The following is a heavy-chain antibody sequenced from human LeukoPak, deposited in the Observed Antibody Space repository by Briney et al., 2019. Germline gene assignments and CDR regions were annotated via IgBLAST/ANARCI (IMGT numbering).Heavy chain of an antibody. CDR2: IYTSGST. Sequence: SETLSLTCTVSGGSISSYYWSWIRQPAGKRLEWIGRIYTSGSTNYNPSLKSRVTMSVDTSKNQFSLKLSSVTAADTAVYYCARVEVVRGVFAFDYWGQGTLVTVSS. D-gene: IGHD3-10*01. J-gene: IGHJ4*02. CDR1: GGSISSYY. CDR3: ARVEVVRGVFAFDY. V-gene: IGHV4-4*07.